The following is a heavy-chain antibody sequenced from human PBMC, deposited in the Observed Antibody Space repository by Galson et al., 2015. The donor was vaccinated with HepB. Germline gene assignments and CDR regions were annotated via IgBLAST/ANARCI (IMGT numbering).Heavy chain of an antibody. J-gene: IGHJ4*02. CDR2: MNPNSGNT. V-gene: IGHV1-8*01. CDR1: GYTFTSYD. CDR3: VRAFSGYDPLDY. Sequence: SVKVSCKASGYTFTSYDINWVRQATGQGLEWMGWMNPNSGNTGYAQKFQGRVTMTTDTSTSTAYMELRSLRSDDTAVYYCVRAFSGYDPLDYWGQGTLVTVSS. D-gene: IGHD5-12*01.